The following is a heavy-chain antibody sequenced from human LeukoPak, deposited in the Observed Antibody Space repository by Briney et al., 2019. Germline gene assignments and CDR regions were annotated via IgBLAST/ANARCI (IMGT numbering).Heavy chain of an antibody. CDR1: GFTFSSYS. CDR2: ITGHGDTT. D-gene: IGHD5-18*01. CDR3: ANDLGWIQLNLG. Sequence: GGSLRVSCAASGFTFSSYSMNWVRQAPGKGLEWVSGITGHGDTTYYADSVKGRFTISRDNSRNTVYLQMNSLRAEDTAVYYCANDLGWIQLNLGRGQGTLVTVSS. J-gene: IGHJ1*01. V-gene: IGHV3-23*01.